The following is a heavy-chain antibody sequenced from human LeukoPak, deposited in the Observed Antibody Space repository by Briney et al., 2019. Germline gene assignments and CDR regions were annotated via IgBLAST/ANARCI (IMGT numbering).Heavy chain of an antibody. V-gene: IGHV1-18*01. CDR1: GYTFTNYG. CDR2: ISGYNGNT. D-gene: IGHD4-17*01. J-gene: IGHJ4*02. CDR3: ARDLSLGRHDNGEPFDY. Sequence: GASVKVSCETSGYTFTNYGISWVRQAPGQGPEWMGWISGYNGNTNYVQKFKGRVTMTTDTSTSTAYMELRSLRSDDTAFYYCARDLSLGRHDNGEPFDYWGQGTLVTVSS.